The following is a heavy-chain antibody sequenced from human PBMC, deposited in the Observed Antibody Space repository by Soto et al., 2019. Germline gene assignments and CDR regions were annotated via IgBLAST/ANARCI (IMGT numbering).Heavy chain of an antibody. J-gene: IGHJ6*02. CDR2: MNPNSGNT. D-gene: IGHD6-13*01. CDR3: ARDQEAGSFFPYYYGMDV. CDR1: GYTFTSYD. Sequence: ASVKASCEASGYTFTSYDINGVRQATGQVLEWMGWMNPNSGNTGYAQKFQGGVTMTRNTSISTAYMELSSLRSEDTAVYYCARDQEAGSFFPYYYGMDVWGQGTTVTVSS. V-gene: IGHV1-8*01.